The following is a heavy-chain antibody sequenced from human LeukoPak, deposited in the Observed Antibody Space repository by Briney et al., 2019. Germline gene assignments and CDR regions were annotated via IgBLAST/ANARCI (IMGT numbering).Heavy chain of an antibody. D-gene: IGHD3-10*01. CDR2: IYYSGTT. Sequence: PSETLSLTCTVSGGSVSSVSYYWSWIRQPPGKGLEWIGYIYYSGTTNYNPSLRSRVTISLDTSKNQFSLKLSSVTAADTAVYYCARSYYYGSGSYPGLFDYWGQGTLVTVSS. CDR3: ARSYYYGSGSYPGLFDY. CDR1: GGSVSSVSYY. V-gene: IGHV4-61*01. J-gene: IGHJ4*02.